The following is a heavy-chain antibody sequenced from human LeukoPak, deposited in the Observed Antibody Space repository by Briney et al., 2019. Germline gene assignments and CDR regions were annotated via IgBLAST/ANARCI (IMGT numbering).Heavy chain of an antibody. CDR1: GFTFSSNA. CDR3: ATGGKFDFWSGYHIDN. J-gene: IGHJ4*02. Sequence: GRSLRPSCEVSGFTFSSNAMHWGRQAPGKGLEWVAVISYDGSNKNFADSVKGRFTVSRDNSKHTLYLHMNSLRRDDTAMYYCATGGKFDFWSGYHIDNWGQGTLVTVSS. D-gene: IGHD3-3*01. CDR2: ISYDGSNK. V-gene: IGHV3-30*04.